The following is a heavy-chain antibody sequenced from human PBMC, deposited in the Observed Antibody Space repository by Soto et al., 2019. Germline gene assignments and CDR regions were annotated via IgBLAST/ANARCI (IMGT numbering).Heavy chain of an antibody. D-gene: IGHD3-22*01. V-gene: IGHV3-30-3*01. J-gene: IGHJ6*02. Sequence: QPGGSLRLSCAASGFTFSSYAMHWVRQAPGKGLEWVAVISYDGSNKYYADSVKGRFTISRDNSKNTLYLQMNSLRAEDTAVYYCATPDHQDAVNNYYYYGMDVWGQGTTVTVSS. CDR1: GFTFSSYA. CDR3: ATPDHQDAVNNYYYYGMDV. CDR2: ISYDGSNK.